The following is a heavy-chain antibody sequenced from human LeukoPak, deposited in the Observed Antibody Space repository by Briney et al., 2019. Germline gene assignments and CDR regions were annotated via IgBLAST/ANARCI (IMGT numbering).Heavy chain of an antibody. CDR2: IIPIFGTA. D-gene: IGHD1-26*01. V-gene: IGHV1-69*13. CDR1: GGTFSSYA. CDR3: ASSVSEGELHH. Sequence: SVKGSCKASGGTFSSYAITWVRQAPGQGLEWMGGIIPIFGTANYAQKFQGRVTITADESTSTAYMELSSLRSEDTAVYYCASSVSEGELHHWGQGTLVTVSS. J-gene: IGHJ5*02.